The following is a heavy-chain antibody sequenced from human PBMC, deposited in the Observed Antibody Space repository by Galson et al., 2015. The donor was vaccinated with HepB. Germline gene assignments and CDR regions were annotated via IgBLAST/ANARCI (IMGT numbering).Heavy chain of an antibody. CDR1: GFTFSSYA. CDR3: ARDGAKYYYGSGSSPSSYYFDY. Sequence: SLRLSCAASGFTFSSYAMHWVRQAPGKGLEWVAVISYDGSNKYYADSVKGRFTISRDNSKNTLYLQMNSLRAEDTAVYYCARDGAKYYYGSGSSPSSYYFDYWGQGTLVTVSS. J-gene: IGHJ4*02. V-gene: IGHV3-30*04. CDR2: ISYDGSNK. D-gene: IGHD3-10*01.